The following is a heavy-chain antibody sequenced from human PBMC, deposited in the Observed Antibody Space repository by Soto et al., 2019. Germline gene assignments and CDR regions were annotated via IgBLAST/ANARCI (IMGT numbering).Heavy chain of an antibody. V-gene: IGHV3-15*01. CDR1: GITFSTAW. CDR2: IRSKSDGGTT. Sequence: AGGSLRLSCEASGITFSTAWMNWVRQAPGKGLEYIGRIRSKSDGGTTEYTAPVEGRFTISRDDSKNTMYLQMSGLKTEDTAVYYCTTTRPGTNVFDNWGQGTLVTVSS. D-gene: IGHD6-13*01. J-gene: IGHJ3*02. CDR3: TTTRPGTNVFDN.